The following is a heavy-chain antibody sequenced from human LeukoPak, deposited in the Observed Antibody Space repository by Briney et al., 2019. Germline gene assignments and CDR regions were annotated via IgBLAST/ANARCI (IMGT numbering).Heavy chain of an antibody. J-gene: IGHJ4*02. Sequence: SETLSLTCTVCGGSISSYYWSLIRQPAGKGLEWIGRIYTSGSTNDNPSLKSRVTMTVDTSKNQFSLKLSSVTAADTAVYYCARIFSGIFDYWGQGTLVTVSS. CDR3: ARIFSGIFDY. V-gene: IGHV4-4*07. CDR1: GGSISSYY. CDR2: IYTSGST. D-gene: IGHD3-10*02.